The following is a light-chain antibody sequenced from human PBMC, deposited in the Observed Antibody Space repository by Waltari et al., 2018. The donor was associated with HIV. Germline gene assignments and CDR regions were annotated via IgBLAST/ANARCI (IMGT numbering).Light chain of an antibody. CDR1: SSDVGGYDS. CDR2: DVT. V-gene: IGLV2-8*01. CDR3: SSYAGRNIVI. J-gene: IGLJ2*01. Sequence: QSALTQPPSASGSPGQSVTISCTGTSSDVGGYDSVSWYQQFPGKAPKLIIYDVTKRPSGVPDRFSGSKSGNTASLTVSGLQPDDESDFYCSSYAGRNIVIFGGGTKLTVL.